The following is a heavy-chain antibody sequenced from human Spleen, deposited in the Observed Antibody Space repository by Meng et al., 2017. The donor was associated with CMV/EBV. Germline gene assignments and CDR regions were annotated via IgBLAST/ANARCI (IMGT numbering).Heavy chain of an antibody. J-gene: IGHJ5*02. CDR1: LSGYY. V-gene: IGHV1-2*02. Sequence: LSGYYIHWVRQAPGQGLEWMGWINPNSGGTNYAQKFQGRVTMTRDTSISTAYMELRRLRSDDTAVYYCARGQRVRPLAGSYNWFDPWGQGTLVTVSS. CDR3: ARGQRVRPLAGSYNWFDP. D-gene: IGHD6-19*01. CDR2: INPNSGGT.